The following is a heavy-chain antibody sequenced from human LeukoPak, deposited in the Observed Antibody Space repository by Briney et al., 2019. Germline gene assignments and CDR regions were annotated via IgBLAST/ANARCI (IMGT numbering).Heavy chain of an antibody. CDR1: GFSFSSYG. Sequence: PGGSLRLSCAASGFSFSSYGMHWVRQAPGKGLEWVALIRYDGGNKYYVDSVKGRFTISRDNSKNILYLQMNSLRVEDTAVYYCAKPLPGTAEGGTSGFDIWGQGTMVTVSS. CDR2: IRYDGGNK. CDR3: AKPLPGTAEGGTSGFDI. V-gene: IGHV3-30*02. D-gene: IGHD6-19*01. J-gene: IGHJ3*02.